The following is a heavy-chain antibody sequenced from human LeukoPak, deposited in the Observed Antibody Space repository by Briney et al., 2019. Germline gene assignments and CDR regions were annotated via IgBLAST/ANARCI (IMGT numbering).Heavy chain of an antibody. CDR3: ARGRVLGGDYLFDY. D-gene: IGHD4-17*01. V-gene: IGHV4-59*02. Sequence: KSSETLSLTCTVSGGSVSSYYWSWIRQPPGKGLEWIGYIYYSGSTNYNPSLKSRVTISVDTSKNQFSLKLSSVTAADTAVYYCARGRVLGGDYLFDYWGQGTLVTVSS. J-gene: IGHJ4*02. CDR2: IYYSGST. CDR1: GGSVSSYY.